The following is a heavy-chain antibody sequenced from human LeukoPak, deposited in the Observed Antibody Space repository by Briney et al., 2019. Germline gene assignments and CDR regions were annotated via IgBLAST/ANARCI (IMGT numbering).Heavy chain of an antibody. V-gene: IGHV3-23*01. D-gene: IGHD2/OR15-2a*01. J-gene: IGHJ4*02. CDR2: VSGSGAST. Sequence: GGSLRLSCAASGFTFSTYAMSWVRQAPGKGLEWVSLVSGSGASTYYADSVKGRFTISRDNSKNTLYLQMNSPRAEDTAVYYCAKGGRTILANSYFDYWGQGTLVTVSS. CDR3: AKGGRTILANSYFDY. CDR1: GFTFSTYA.